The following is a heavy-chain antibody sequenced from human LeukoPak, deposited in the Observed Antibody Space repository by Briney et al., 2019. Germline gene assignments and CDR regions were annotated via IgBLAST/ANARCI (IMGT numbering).Heavy chain of an antibody. CDR3: AREIQWFGEKNFDY. CDR1: GFTFSTYS. V-gene: IGHV3-48*04. J-gene: IGHJ4*02. CDR2: IVSGSSTI. D-gene: IGHD3-10*01. Sequence: GGSLRLSCAASGFTFSTYSMNWVRQAPGKGLEWVSYIVSGSSTIYYADSVKGRFTISRDNTKNSLYLQMNSLRAEDTAVYYCAREIQWFGEKNFDYWGQGTLVTVSS.